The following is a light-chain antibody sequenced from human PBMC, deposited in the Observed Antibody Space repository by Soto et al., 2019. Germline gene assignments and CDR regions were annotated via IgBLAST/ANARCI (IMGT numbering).Light chain of an antibody. J-gene: IGKJ1*01. CDR3: QQYNKWPLR. V-gene: IGKV3-15*01. CDR1: QSVSSN. CDR2: GAS. Sequence: IGLKQYPGTLALSASERATLSCSVSQSVSSNYLAWYQQTPGQAPRLLIYGASTRATGIPVRFSGSASGTEFTLTISCLHSEDFTVYFCQQYNKWPLRFGQGTKVDIK.